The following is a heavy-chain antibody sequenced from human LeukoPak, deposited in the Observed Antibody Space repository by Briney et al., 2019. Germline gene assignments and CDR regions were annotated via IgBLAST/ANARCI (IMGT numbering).Heavy chain of an antibody. J-gene: IGHJ4*02. Sequence: GGSLRLSCAASGFTFSSYEMNWVRQAPGKGLEWVGFIRSKAYGGATEYAASVKGRFTISRDDSKSIACLQMNSLKTEDTAVYYCTREVYDFWSGCLFDYWGQGTLVTVSS. CDR2: IRSKAYGGAT. CDR1: GFTFSSYE. CDR3: TREVYDFWSGCLFDY. D-gene: IGHD3-3*01. V-gene: IGHV3-49*04.